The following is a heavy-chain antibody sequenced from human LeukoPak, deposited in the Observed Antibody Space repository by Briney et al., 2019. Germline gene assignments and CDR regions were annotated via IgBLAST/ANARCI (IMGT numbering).Heavy chain of an antibody. CDR3: ARLYCSSTSCHIGAPGGFDP. J-gene: IGHJ5*02. D-gene: IGHD2-2*02. CDR1: GGTFSSNA. V-gene: IGHV1-69*01. CDR2: IIPIFGTA. Sequence: SVKVSCKXSGGTFSSNAISWVRQAPRQGLEWMGGIIPIFGTANYAQKFQGRVTITADESTSTAYMELSSLRSEDTAVYYCARLYCSSTSCHIGAPGGFDPWGQGTLVTVSS.